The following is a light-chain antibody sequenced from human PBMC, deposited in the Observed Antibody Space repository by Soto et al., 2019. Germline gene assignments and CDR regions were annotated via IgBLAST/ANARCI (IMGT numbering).Light chain of an antibody. CDR1: SSNIGSNT. CDR2: SNN. CDR3: AAWDARLTAFYV. V-gene: IGLV1-44*01. J-gene: IGLJ1*01. Sequence: SVLRHARSASRTPWQTVSISCSGSSSNIGSNTVNWYQQLPGTAPKLLIYSNNQRPSGVPDRFSCSKSGTSASLAISGLQSEDEADYYCAAWDARLTAFYVLGTGTKVTVL.